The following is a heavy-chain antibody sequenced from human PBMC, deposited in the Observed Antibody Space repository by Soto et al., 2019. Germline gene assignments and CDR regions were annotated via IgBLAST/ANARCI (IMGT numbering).Heavy chain of an antibody. V-gene: IGHV2-5*01. CDR2: IYWNDYK. CDR3: AHRPSGWYLFDY. J-gene: IGHJ4*02. D-gene: IGHD6-19*01. CDR1: GFSLRTSGLG. Sequence: QITLKESGPTLVRPTQNLTLPRTFSGFSLRTSGLGLGWIRQPHGKALEWLALIYWNDYKRYSPSLKARLTITTDSSKNQVVLTMTNMDPVDTATYDCAHRPSGWYLFDYWGQGTLVTVSS.